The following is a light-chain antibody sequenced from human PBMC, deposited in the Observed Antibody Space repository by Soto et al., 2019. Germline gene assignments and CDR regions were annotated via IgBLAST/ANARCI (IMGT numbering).Light chain of an antibody. CDR2: GTS. Sequence: LVCTLSPGTLHLSQGEMATLSYRASQSFNRNDFAGYTQKPGQSPRILMYGTSNRATGIPDRFSGSGSGTAFTLTISSLEPDDFAVYYCQQYDESFRTFGQGTKVEIK. CDR1: QSFNRND. V-gene: IGKV3-20*01. J-gene: IGKJ1*01. CDR3: QQYDESFRT.